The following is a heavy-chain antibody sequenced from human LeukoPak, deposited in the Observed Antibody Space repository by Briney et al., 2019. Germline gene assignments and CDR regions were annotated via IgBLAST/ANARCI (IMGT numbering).Heavy chain of an antibody. CDR2: INSGGTTT. CDR1: GFAFSTYT. CDR3: LRGDSRDF. J-gene: IGHJ4*02. V-gene: IGHV3-21*06. D-gene: IGHD3-22*01. Sequence: GSLRLSCAACGFAFSTYTMNWARQAPGKGLEWVASINSGGTTTHYAFSVKGRFTISRDNAQNVLYLQMTGLRGDDAAVYYCLRGDSRDFWGQGTLVTVSS.